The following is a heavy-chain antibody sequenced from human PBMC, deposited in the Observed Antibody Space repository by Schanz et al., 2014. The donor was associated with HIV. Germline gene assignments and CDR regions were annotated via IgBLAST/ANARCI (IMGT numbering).Heavy chain of an antibody. D-gene: IGHD6-19*01. CDR2: IRGSGVST. CDR1: GFTFGDYP. J-gene: IGHJ4*02. V-gene: IGHV3-23*04. CDR3: AKMARSVAANTNFDY. Sequence: EVQLVESGGGLVKPGRSLRLSCTASGFTFGDYPMSWFRQAPGKGLEWVSSIRGSGVSTFYAGSVKGRFAIYRDKSKNTLYLQMNSLRVEDTAVYYCAKMARSVAANTNFDYWGQRTLVTVSP.